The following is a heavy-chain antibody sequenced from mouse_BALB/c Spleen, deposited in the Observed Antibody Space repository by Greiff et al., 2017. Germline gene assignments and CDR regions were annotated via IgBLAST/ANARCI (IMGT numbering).Heavy chain of an antibody. J-gene: IGHJ2*01. CDR3: ARDNYRYLDY. D-gene: IGHD2-14*01. CDR1: GFTFSDYY. Sequence: VKLVESGGGLVKPGGSLKLSCAASGFTFSDYYMYWVRQTPEKRLEWVATISDGGSYTYYPDSVKGRFTISRDNAKNNLYLQMSSLKSEDTAMYYCARDNYRYLDYWGQGTTLTVSS. CDR2: ISDGGSYT. V-gene: IGHV5-4*02.